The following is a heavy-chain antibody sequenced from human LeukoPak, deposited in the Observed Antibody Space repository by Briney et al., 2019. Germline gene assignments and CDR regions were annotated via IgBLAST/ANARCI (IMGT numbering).Heavy chain of an antibody. J-gene: IGHJ4*02. CDR1: GGSISSYY. Sequence: SETLSLTCTVSGGSISSYYWSWIRQPAGKGLEWIGRIYTSGSTYYNPSLKSRVTMSVDTSKNQFSLKLSSVTAADTAVYYCARGGELLAALDYWGQGTLVTVSS. CDR3: ARGGELLAALDY. V-gene: IGHV4-4*07. D-gene: IGHD1-26*01. CDR2: IYTSGST.